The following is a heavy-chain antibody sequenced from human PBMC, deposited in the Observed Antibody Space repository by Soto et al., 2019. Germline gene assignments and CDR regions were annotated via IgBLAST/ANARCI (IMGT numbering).Heavy chain of an antibody. D-gene: IGHD1-26*01. CDR2: INPSGGST. CDR1: GYTFTSYY. J-gene: IGHJ4*02. CDR3: ARGGGSYYFAY. V-gene: IGHV1-46*01. Sequence: QVQLVQSGAEVKKPGASVKVSCKASGYTFTSYYMHWVRQAPGQGREWMGIINPSGGSTSYAQKFQGRVTMTRDTSTSTASMELSSLRSEDTAVYYCARGGGSYYFAYWGQGTLVTVSS.